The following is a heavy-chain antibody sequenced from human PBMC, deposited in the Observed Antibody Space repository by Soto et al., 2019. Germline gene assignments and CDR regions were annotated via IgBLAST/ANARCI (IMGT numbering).Heavy chain of an antibody. CDR1: GGSISSGGYY. CDR2: IYYSGST. Sequence: SETLSLTCTVSGGSISSGGYYWSWIRQHPGKGLEWIGYIYYSGSTYYNPSLKSRVTISVDTSKNQFSLKLSSVTAADTAVYYCASGLWPTRADVFEIWGKGTMVTFPS. D-gene: IGHD5-18*01. CDR3: ASGLWPTRADVFEI. V-gene: IGHV4-31*03. J-gene: IGHJ3*02.